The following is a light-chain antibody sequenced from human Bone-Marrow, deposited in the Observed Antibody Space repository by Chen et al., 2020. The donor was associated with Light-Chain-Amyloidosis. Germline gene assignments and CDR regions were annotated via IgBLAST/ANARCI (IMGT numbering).Light chain of an antibody. CDR2: EVT. CDR3: SSYTITNPLV. J-gene: IGLJ1*01. Sequence: QSALTQPASVSGSPGQSITISCTGTSSDVGGDNHVSWYQQHPDKAPNLMIYEVTNRPSWVPDRFSCSKSDNTASLTISGLQTEYEADYFCSSYTITNPLVFGSGTRVTVL. V-gene: IGLV2-14*01. CDR1: SSDVGGDNH.